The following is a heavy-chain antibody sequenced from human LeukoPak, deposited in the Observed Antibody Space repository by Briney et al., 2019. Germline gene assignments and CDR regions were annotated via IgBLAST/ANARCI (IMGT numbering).Heavy chain of an antibody. J-gene: IGHJ4*02. Sequence: GASVKVSCKASGYTFTSYGISWVRQAPGQGLEWMGWISAYNGNTNYAQKFQGRVTMTRDTSISTAYMELSRLRFDDTAMYYCTREDYWGQGTLVTVSS. CDR3: TREDY. CDR1: GYTFTSYG. CDR2: ISAYNGNT. V-gene: IGHV1-18*01.